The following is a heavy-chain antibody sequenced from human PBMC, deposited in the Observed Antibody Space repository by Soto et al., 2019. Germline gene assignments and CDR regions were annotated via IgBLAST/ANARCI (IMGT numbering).Heavy chain of an antibody. CDR2: IYVTGAV. J-gene: IGHJ5*02. Sequence: SETLSLACSVSGAALNSGNYYWSWIRQVPGKGLEWIGHIYVTGAVDYNPSLRDRITISQDTSERQFSLNLRLVTAADTAVYYCARLRIATNNYKWFDPWGQGTLVTVSS. D-gene: IGHD2-21*01. CDR3: ARLRIATNNYKWFDP. CDR1: GAALNSGNYY. V-gene: IGHV4-31*03.